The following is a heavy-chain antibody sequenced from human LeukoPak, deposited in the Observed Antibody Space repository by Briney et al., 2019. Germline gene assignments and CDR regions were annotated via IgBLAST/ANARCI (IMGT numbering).Heavy chain of an antibody. Sequence: GGSLRLSCAASGFTFSSYGMHRVRQAPRKGLEWVAVISYDGSNKYYADSVKGRFTISRDNSKNTLYLQMNSLRAEDTAVYYCAKDFDTAMADRFFDYWGQGTLVTVSS. D-gene: IGHD5-18*01. CDR2: ISYDGSNK. V-gene: IGHV3-30*18. CDR3: AKDFDTAMADRFFDY. J-gene: IGHJ4*02. CDR1: GFTFSSYG.